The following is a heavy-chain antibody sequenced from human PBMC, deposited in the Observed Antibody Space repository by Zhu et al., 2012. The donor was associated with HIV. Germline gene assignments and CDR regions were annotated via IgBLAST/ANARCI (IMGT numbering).Heavy chain of an antibody. Sequence: QVQLQESGPGLVKPSETLSLTCTVSGGSISRDNYFWGWIRQPPGKGLEWIGSFYYGGTTYYKSSLKSRVTISVDTSKNHFSLKLSSVTAADTAVYYCAAYIYASGXTFDSWGPGNLVTVSS. J-gene: IGHJ4*03. CDR1: GGSISRDNYF. CDR3: AAYIYASGXTFDS. D-gene: IGHD3-10*01. V-gene: IGHV4-39*02. CDR2: FYYGGTT.